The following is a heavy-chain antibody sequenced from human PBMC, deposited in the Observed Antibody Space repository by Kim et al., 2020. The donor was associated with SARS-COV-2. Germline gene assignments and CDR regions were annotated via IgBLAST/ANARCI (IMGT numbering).Heavy chain of an antibody. CDR1: GGSFSGYY. CDR2: INHSGST. CDR3: ARRRDGYATRFDY. D-gene: IGHD5-12*01. J-gene: IGHJ4*02. V-gene: IGHV4-34*01. Sequence: SETLSLTCAVYGGSFSGYYWSWIRQPPGKGLEWIGEINHSGSTNYNPSLKSRVTISVDTSKNQFSLKLSSVTAADTAVYYCARRRDGYATRFDYWGQGT.